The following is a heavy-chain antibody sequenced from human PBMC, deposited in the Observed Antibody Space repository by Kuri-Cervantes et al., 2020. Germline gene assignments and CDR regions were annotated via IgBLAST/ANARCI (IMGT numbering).Heavy chain of an antibody. D-gene: IGHD3-10*01. J-gene: IGHJ4*02. Sequence: EALKTSCTVSCGSISSSSYYWGWIRQPPGKGLEWIGSIYYSGSIYYNPSLKSRVAISVETSNNQFSLKLSSVTAEDTTVYYCACATQNYGSGSYYRGTFDYWGQGTLVTVSS. CDR2: IYYSGSI. V-gene: IGHV4-39*01. CDR1: CGSISSSSYY. CDR3: ACATQNYGSGSYYRGTFDY.